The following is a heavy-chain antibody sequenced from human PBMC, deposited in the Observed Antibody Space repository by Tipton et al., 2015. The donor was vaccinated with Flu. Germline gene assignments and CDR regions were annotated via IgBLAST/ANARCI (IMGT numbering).Heavy chain of an antibody. CDR1: GFTFSSYE. Sequence: SLRLSCVASGFTFSSYEMNWVRQAPGKGLEWVSYISSSGDTISYADSVRGRFTISRDNTKKSLYLQLNSLRAEDTAIYYCATLTGDDYWGQGILVTVSS. CDR3: ATLTGDDY. V-gene: IGHV3-48*03. CDR2: ISSSGDTI. D-gene: IGHD7-27*01. J-gene: IGHJ4*02.